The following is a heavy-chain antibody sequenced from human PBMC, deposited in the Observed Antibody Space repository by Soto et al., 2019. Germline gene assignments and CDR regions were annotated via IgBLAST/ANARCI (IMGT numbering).Heavy chain of an antibody. V-gene: IGHV4-59*08. D-gene: IGHD7-27*01. Sequence: SETLSLTCTVSGGSISGYYWSWIRQPPGKGLEWLGYIYYRGSTNYNPSLKSRVTISVDTSKNQFSLQVSSVTAADTAVYYCARQKTGEDAFDIWGQGTMVTVSS. CDR2: IYYRGST. J-gene: IGHJ3*02. CDR1: GGSISGYY. CDR3: ARQKTGEDAFDI.